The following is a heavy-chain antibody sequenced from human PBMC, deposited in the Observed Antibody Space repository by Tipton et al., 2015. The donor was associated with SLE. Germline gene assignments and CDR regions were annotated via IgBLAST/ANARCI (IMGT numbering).Heavy chain of an antibody. CDR3: AGGLASGGALEAFDF. J-gene: IGHJ3*01. Sequence: TLSLTCTVSGVSMTHSRYSLGWVRQSPGTGLAWIGSIYSSGNTSYNPSFQSRVTVSLDTSKNQISLKLRYVTATDTALYYCAGGLASGGALEAFDFWGQGTKVTVSS. D-gene: IGHD3-16*01. V-gene: IGHV4-39*07. CDR2: IYSSGNT. CDR1: GVSMTHSRYS.